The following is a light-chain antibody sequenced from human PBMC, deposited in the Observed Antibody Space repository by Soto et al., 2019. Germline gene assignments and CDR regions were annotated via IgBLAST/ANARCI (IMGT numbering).Light chain of an antibody. CDR3: QQNVSSQNT. V-gene: IGKV3-20*01. J-gene: IGKJ5*01. Sequence: EIVLTQSPGTLSLSPGEGATVSCRASQSVRSRFLAWYQQKPGQAPRLLIYDASRRAPGIPDRFSGSGSGKAFTLPFINLILKVFAWFYCQQNVSSQNTSGQGTRLEFK. CDR2: DAS. CDR1: QSVRSRF.